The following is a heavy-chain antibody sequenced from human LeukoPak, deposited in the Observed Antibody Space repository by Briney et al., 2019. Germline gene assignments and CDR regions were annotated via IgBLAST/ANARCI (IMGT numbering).Heavy chain of an antibody. CDR3: AKDPGGKYYDFWSSYYFDY. CDR2: ISGSGGST. V-gene: IGHV3-23*01. J-gene: IGHJ4*02. Sequence: PGGSLRLSCAASGFTFSSYAMSWVRQAPGKGLEWVSAISGSGGSTYYADSVKGRFTISRDNSKNTLYLQMNSLRAEDTAVYYCAKDPGGKYYDFWSSYYFDYWGQGTLVTVSS. D-gene: IGHD3-3*01. CDR1: GFTFSSYA.